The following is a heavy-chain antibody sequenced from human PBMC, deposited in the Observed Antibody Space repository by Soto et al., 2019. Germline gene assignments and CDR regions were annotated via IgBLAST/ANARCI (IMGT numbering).Heavy chain of an antibody. CDR2: INHSGNT. J-gene: IGHJ4*01. Sequence: SETLSLTCAVYGGSFSGYYWSWIRQPPGKGLEWIGEINHSGNTNYNPSLKSRVTISVDTSKNQLFLNLSSVTAADTAMYYCARHHVRGRTIAGAAEFWGHGTLVTVSS. D-gene: IGHD6-13*01. CDR3: ARHHVRGRTIAGAAEF. CDR1: GGSFSGYY. V-gene: IGHV4-34*01.